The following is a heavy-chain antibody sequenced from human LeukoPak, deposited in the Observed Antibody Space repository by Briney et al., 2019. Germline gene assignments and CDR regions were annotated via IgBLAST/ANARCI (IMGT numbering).Heavy chain of an antibody. Sequence: ASVNVSCKASGYTFTSYGISWVRQAPGQGLEWMGWISAYNGNTNYAQKLQGRVTMTTDTSTSTAYMELRSLRSDDTAVYYCARDLGGSWSDYYYYYGMDVWGQGTTVTVSS. CDR3: ARDLGGSWSDYYYYYGMDV. CDR2: ISAYNGNT. V-gene: IGHV1-18*01. J-gene: IGHJ6*02. CDR1: GYTFTSYG. D-gene: IGHD6-13*01.